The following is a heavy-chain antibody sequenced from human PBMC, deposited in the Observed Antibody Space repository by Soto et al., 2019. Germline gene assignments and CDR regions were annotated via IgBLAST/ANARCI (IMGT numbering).Heavy chain of an antibody. CDR1: GGTFSSYA. J-gene: IGHJ4*02. Sequence: SVKVSCEASGGTFSSYAISWGRQAPGQGLEWMGGIIPIFGTANYAQKFQGRVTITADESTSTAYMELSSLRSEDTAVYYCARDGGSGSGWGYFDYWGQGTLVTVSS. D-gene: IGHD6-19*01. CDR2: IIPIFGTA. V-gene: IGHV1-69*01. CDR3: ARDGGSGSGWGYFDY.